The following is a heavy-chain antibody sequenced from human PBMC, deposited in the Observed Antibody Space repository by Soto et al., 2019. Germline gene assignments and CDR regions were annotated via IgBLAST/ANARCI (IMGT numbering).Heavy chain of an antibody. CDR3: TRTGGYRYGWEDNWFDP. Sequence: AGVSLRLSCAASGFTFSGSAMHWVRQASGKGLEWVGRIRSKDNSYATAYAASVKGRFTISRDDSKNTAYLQMNSLKTEDTAVYYCTRTGGYRYGWEDNWFDPWGQGTLVTVSS. CDR2: IRSKDNSYAT. J-gene: IGHJ5*02. CDR1: GFTFSGSA. D-gene: IGHD5-18*01. V-gene: IGHV3-73*01.